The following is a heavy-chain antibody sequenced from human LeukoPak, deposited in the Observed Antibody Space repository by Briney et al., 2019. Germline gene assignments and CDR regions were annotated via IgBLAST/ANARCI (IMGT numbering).Heavy chain of an antibody. D-gene: IGHD4-17*01. CDR1: GFTFNSHA. CDR3: AKDMNTVTTYFDY. CDR2: LSYDGSNR. V-gene: IGHV3-30*18. J-gene: IGHJ4*02. Sequence: GGSLRLSCAVSGFTFNSHAMYWVRQAPGKGPEWMAVLSYDGSNRYYADSVKGRFAISRDNSKNTLYLQMNSLRAEDTAVYYCAKDMNTVTTYFDYWGQGTLVTVSS.